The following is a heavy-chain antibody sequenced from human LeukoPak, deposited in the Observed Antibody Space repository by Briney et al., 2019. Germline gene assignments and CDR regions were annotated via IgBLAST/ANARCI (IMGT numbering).Heavy chain of an antibody. V-gene: IGHV3-30*02. D-gene: IGHD3-16*01. CDR2: IRSDGSDK. J-gene: IGHJ4*02. CDR1: GFTFSSFS. Sequence: GGSLRLSCAASGFTFSSFSMHWVRQAPGKGLEWVAFIRSDGSDKYYVDSLKGRFTISRDNSKNTLYLQLNNLRTEDTAVYHCATRAFSSTTYGFGFWGQGTLVTVSS. CDR3: ATRAFSSTTYGFGF.